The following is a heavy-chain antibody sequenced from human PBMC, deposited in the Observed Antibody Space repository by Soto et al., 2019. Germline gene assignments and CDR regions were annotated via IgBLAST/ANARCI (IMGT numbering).Heavy chain of an antibody. V-gene: IGHV3-23*01. Sequence: GGSLRLSCAASGFTFGTTDMSWVRQAPGEGLEWVSTIDGSGGITYYADSVKGRFTISRDNSSNTVYLQMNSLRGDDTALYYCAKGSYTGLYSDFDHWGQATLVVVSS. CDR2: IDGSGGIT. D-gene: IGHD2-2*02. CDR3: AKGSYTGLYSDFDH. CDR1: GFTFGTTD. J-gene: IGHJ4*01.